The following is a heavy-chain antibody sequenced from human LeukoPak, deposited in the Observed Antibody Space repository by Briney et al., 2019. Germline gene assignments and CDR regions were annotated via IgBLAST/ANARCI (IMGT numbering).Heavy chain of an antibody. CDR2: ISSSGSTI. CDR1: GFTFSSYE. V-gene: IGHV3-48*03. D-gene: IGHD3-10*01. Sequence: GGSLRLSCAASGFTFSSYEMNWVRQAPGKGLEWVSYISSSGSTIYYADSVKGRFTISRDNAKNSLYLQMNSLRAEDTAVYYCASQGYYYGSGSYYFDYWGQGTLDTVSS. CDR3: ASQGYYYGSGSYYFDY. J-gene: IGHJ4*02.